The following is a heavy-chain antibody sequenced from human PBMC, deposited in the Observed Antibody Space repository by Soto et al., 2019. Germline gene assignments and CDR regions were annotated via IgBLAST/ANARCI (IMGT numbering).Heavy chain of an antibody. Sequence: QVQLEQSGAEVKKPGSSVKVSCKASGGTFSNSAISWVRQAPGQGLEWMGGIMPIFRTPDYAQKFQGRVTITADESTSTAYMELSGLKSDDTAVYYCARDKDPQQLGGNYYYILDVWGQGTTVTVSS. V-gene: IGHV1-69*12. CDR3: ARDKDPQQLGGNYYYILDV. D-gene: IGHD3-3*02. CDR2: IMPIFRTP. J-gene: IGHJ6*02. CDR1: GGTFSNSA.